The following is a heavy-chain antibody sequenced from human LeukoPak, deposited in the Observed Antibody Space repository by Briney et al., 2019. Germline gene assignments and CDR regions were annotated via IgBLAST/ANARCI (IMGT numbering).Heavy chain of an antibody. CDR1: GFTFSSYG. V-gene: IGHV3-33*01. D-gene: IGHD6-13*01. CDR3: ARDYIAAAVGYGMDV. Sequence: GGSLRLSCAASGFTFSSYGMHWVRQAPGKGLEWVAVIWYDGSNKYYADSVKGRFTISRDNSKNTLYLQMNSLRAEDTAVYYCARDYIAAAVGYGMDVWGQGTTVTVSS. CDR2: IWYDGSNK. J-gene: IGHJ6*02.